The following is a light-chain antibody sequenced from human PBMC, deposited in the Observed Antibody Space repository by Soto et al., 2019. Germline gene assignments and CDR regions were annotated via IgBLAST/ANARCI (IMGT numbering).Light chain of an antibody. Sequence: DIQMTQSPSTLSASVEDRVTITCRASQSISSWLAWYQQKPGKAPKLLIYDASSLESGVPSRFSGSGSGTEFTLTISNLQPDDFATYYCQQYNTYWTFGLGTKVEIK. CDR1: QSISSW. V-gene: IGKV1-5*01. CDR2: DAS. J-gene: IGKJ1*01. CDR3: QQYNTYWT.